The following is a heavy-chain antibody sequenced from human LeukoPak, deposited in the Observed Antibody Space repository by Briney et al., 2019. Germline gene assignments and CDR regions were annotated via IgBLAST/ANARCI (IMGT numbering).Heavy chain of an antibody. J-gene: IGHJ3*02. CDR1: GFTFSSNY. CDR2: IYSGGST. V-gene: IGHV3-53*01. CDR3: ARDKGRWLPRVQLGSLGDAFDI. D-gene: IGHD5-24*01. Sequence: PGGSLRLSCAASGFTFSSNYMSWVRQAPGKGREWVSVIYSGGSTYYADSVKGRFTISRDNSKNTLYLQMNSLRAEDTAVYYCARDKGRWLPRVQLGSLGDAFDIWGQGTMVTVSS.